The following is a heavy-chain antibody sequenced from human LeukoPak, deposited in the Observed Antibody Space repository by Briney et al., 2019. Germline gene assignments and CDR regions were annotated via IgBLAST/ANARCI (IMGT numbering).Heavy chain of an antibody. CDR1: GFTFSSYE. V-gene: IGHV3-48*03. CDR3: AREVGGAYCGGDCYSGVY. CDR2: ISSSGSTI. D-gene: IGHD2-21*02. Sequence: GGSLRLSCAASGFTFSSYEMNWVRQAPGKGLERVSYISSSGSTIYYADSVKGRFTISRDNAKNSLYLQMNSLRAEDTAVYYCAREVGGAYCGGDCYSGVYWGQGTLVTVSS. J-gene: IGHJ4*02.